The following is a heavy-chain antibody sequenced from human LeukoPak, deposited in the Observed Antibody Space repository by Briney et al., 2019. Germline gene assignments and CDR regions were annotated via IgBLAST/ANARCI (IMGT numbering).Heavy chain of an antibody. Sequence: GGSLRLSCAASGFTFSSYSMNWVRQAPGKGLEWVSSISSSSSYIYYADSVKGRFTISRDNAKNSLYLQMNSLRAEDTAVYYCATTFGVFWSGYPVDYWGQGTLVTVFS. D-gene: IGHD3-3*01. CDR1: GFTFSSYS. V-gene: IGHV3-21*01. J-gene: IGHJ4*02. CDR3: ATTFGVFWSGYPVDY. CDR2: ISSSSSYI.